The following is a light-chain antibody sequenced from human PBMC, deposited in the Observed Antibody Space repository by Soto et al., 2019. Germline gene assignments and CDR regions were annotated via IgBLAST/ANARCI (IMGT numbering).Light chain of an antibody. CDR2: AAS. V-gene: IGKV1-9*01. CDR1: QGINSY. Sequence: GDRVTITCRASQGINSYLAWYKQKPGKAPKLLIYAASTLQGGVPSRFSGSGSGTEFTLTISSQQPEDFATYYCQQHNTYPLTFGGGTKVEIK. CDR3: QQHNTYPLT. J-gene: IGKJ4*01.